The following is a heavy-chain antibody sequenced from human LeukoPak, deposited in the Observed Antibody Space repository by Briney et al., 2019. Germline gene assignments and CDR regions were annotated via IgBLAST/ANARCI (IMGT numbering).Heavy chain of an antibody. D-gene: IGHD5-24*01. Sequence: GGSLRLSCAASGFTFSTYAMYWVRQAPGKGLQWGALISYDGSIKHYADSVKGRFTISRDNSKNTLYLHMNTLRAEDTALYYCSRDSARRDGYNFDYWGQGTLVTVSS. V-gene: IGHV3-30*04. CDR3: SRDSARRDGYNFDY. CDR2: ISYDGSIK. J-gene: IGHJ4*02. CDR1: GFTFSTYA.